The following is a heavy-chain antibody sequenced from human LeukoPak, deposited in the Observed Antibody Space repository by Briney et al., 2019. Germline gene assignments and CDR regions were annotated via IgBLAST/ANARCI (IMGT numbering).Heavy chain of an antibody. V-gene: IGHV4-38-2*01. CDR3: ARASGIFGAIGAFDI. D-gene: IGHD3-3*01. CDR2: IFHSGSS. CDR1: GYSITNGHY. Sequence: SETLSLTCEVSGYSITNGHYWGWIRQPPGKGLEWIGSIFHSGSSYYNTSLKSRVTMSVDTSKNQSSLNLSSVTAADTAVYYCARASGIFGAIGAFDIWGQGTMVTVSS. J-gene: IGHJ3*02.